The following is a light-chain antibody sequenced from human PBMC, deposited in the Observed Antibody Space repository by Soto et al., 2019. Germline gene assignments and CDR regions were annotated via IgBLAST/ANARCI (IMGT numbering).Light chain of an antibody. J-gene: IGKJ2*01. Sequence: EIVLTQSPGTLSLSPGERATLSCRASQSVSSSYLAWYQQKPGQAPRLLIYGASSRATGIPDRFSGSGSGTEFTLTISSLQSEDFAVYYCQQYKNWPTFGQGTKVDIK. CDR3: QQYKNWPT. CDR1: QSVSSSY. CDR2: GAS. V-gene: IGKV3-20*01.